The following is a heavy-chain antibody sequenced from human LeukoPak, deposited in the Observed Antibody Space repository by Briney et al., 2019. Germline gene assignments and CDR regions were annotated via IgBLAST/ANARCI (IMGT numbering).Heavy chain of an antibody. CDR2: ISSSGSTI. V-gene: IGHV3-11*01. J-gene: IGHJ6*02. CDR1: GFTFSDYY. CDR3: ARDQDYGDPAYGMDV. D-gene: IGHD4-17*01. Sequence: GGSLRLSCAASGFTFSDYYMSWIRQAPGKGLEWVSYISSSGSTIYYADSVKGRFTISRDNAKNSQYLQMNSLRAEDTAVYYCARDQDYGDPAYGMDVWGQGTTVTVSS.